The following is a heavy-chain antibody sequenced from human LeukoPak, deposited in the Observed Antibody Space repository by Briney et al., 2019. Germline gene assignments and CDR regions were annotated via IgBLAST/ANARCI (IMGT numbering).Heavy chain of an antibody. Sequence: GGSLRLSCEASGFTFSNYWMNWVRQAPGKGLEWVSAISGSGGSPYYADSVKGRFTISRDSSKNTLYLQMNSLRAEDTAVYYCAKTYSSSRAHYYYYYYMDVWGKGTTVTISS. D-gene: IGHD6-13*01. J-gene: IGHJ6*03. V-gene: IGHV3-23*01. CDR3: AKTYSSSRAHYYYYYYMDV. CDR1: GFTFSNYW. CDR2: ISGSGGSP.